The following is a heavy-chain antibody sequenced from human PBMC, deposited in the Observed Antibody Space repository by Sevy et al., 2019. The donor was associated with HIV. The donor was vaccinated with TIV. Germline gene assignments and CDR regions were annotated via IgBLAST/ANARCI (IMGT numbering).Heavy chain of an antibody. Sequence: GGSLRLSCAASGFTFSSHAMHWVRQAPGKGLEWVALISYDGVIKYYAESVKGRFTISRDNSKNTLYLQMNSLRADDTAGYYCAGEAGYSTGWSPGNYWGQGTLSPSPQ. CDR1: GFTFSSHA. CDR3: AGEAGYSTGWSPGNY. CDR2: ISYDGVIK. J-gene: IGHJ4*02. D-gene: IGHD6-19*01. V-gene: IGHV3-30*14.